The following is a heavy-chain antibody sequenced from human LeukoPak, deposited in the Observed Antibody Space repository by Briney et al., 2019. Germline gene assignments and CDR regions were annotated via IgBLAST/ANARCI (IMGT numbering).Heavy chain of an antibody. D-gene: IGHD5-12*01. Sequence: GGSLRLSCAASGFTFSSYSMNWVRQAPGKGLEWVSSISSSSSYIHYADSVKGRFTISRDNSKNTLYLQMNSLRAEDTAVYYCAKDWYRYSGTFWGQGTLVTVSS. CDR1: GFTFSSYS. V-gene: IGHV3-21*01. CDR2: ISSSSSYI. CDR3: AKDWYRYSGTF. J-gene: IGHJ4*02.